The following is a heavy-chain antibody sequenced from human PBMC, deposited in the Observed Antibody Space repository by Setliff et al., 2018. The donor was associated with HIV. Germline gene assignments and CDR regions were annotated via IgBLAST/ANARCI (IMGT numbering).Heavy chain of an antibody. CDR2: INPNSGGT. CDR1: GYTFTGYY. Sequence: ASVKVSCKASGYTFTGYYMHWVRQAPGQGLEWMGWINPNSGGTNYAQKFQGGVTMTRDTSISTAYMELSRLRSDDTAVYYCARGSILTGYAYDYWGQGTLVTVSS. J-gene: IGHJ4*02. D-gene: IGHD3-9*01. V-gene: IGHV1-2*02. CDR3: ARGSILTGYAYDY.